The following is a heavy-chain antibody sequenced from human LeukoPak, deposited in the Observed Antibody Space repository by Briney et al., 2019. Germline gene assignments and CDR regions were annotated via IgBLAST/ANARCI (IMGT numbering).Heavy chain of an antibody. Sequence: ASVKVSCKASGYTFTTYYMHWVRQAPGQGLEWMGIINPSGGGTTYAQKFQGRVTMTRDTSTSTVYMDLSSLRSEDTAVYYCARGLGPPGKARWFDPWGRGTLVTVSS. J-gene: IGHJ5*02. D-gene: IGHD1-14*01. CDR3: ARGLGPPGKARWFDP. V-gene: IGHV1-46*01. CDR1: GYTFTTYY. CDR2: INPSGGGT.